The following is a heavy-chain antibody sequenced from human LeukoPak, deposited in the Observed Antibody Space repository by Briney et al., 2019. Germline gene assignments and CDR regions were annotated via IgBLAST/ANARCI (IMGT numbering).Heavy chain of an antibody. Sequence: GGPLRLSCAASGFTVSSNYMSWVRQAPGKGLEWVSVIYSGGSTYYADSVKGRFTISRDNSKNPLYLQMNSLRAEDTAVYYCARAGGNEPALSYYYYSGMDVWGQGTTVTVSS. J-gene: IGHJ6*02. V-gene: IGHV3-66*01. CDR3: ARAGGNEPALSYYYYSGMDV. CDR2: IYSGGST. CDR1: GFTVSSNY. D-gene: IGHD5-12*01.